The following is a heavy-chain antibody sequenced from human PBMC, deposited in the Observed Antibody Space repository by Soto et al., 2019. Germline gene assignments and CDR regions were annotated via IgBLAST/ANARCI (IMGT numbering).Heavy chain of an antibody. CDR1: GFTFSPYG. Sequence: QVQLVESGGGVVQSGRSLRLSCEASGFTFSPYGMHWVRQAPGKGLEWVAVISFDGRNKYNAESVKGRFTISRDNSKNTLYLQVNSLRAEDTAVYYCAREESLGLDYWGQGTLVTVSS. J-gene: IGHJ4*02. CDR2: ISFDGRNK. CDR3: AREESLGLDY. V-gene: IGHV3-30*03. D-gene: IGHD7-27*01.